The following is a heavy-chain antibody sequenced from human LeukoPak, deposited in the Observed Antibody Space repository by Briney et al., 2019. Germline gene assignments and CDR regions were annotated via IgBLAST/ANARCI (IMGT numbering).Heavy chain of an antibody. V-gene: IGHV3-23*01. CDR2: ITGGGGGT. Sequence: GGSLRLSCAASGFSFSSYAMSWVRQAPGKGLEWVSSITGGGGGTYYADSAKGRFTISRDNSKNTLYLQMNSLRAEDTAVYYCAKSASGWFFDYWGQGTLVTVSS. CDR3: AKSASGWFFDY. CDR1: GFSFSSYA. J-gene: IGHJ4*02. D-gene: IGHD6-19*01.